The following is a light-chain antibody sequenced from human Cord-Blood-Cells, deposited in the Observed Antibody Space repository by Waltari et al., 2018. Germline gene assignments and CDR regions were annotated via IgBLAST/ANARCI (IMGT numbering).Light chain of an antibody. CDR1: QSVSSY. CDR2: DAS. V-gene: IGKV3-11*01. Sequence: EIVLTQSPATLSLSPGERATLSCRASQSVSSYLAWYQQKPGQAPRLLTDDASNRATGIPARVSGSGSGTDFTLTISSLEPEDFAVYYCQQRSNWPRLTFGGGTKVEIK. J-gene: IGKJ4*01. CDR3: QQRSNWPRLT.